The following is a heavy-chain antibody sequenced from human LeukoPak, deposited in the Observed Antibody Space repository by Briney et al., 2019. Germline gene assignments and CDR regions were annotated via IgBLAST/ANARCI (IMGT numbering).Heavy chain of an antibody. D-gene: IGHD1-26*01. V-gene: IGHV3-30*17. CDR2: ISYDGSNK. CDR3: ARDPGVGAGDDDYWTHY. J-gene: IGHJ4*02. CDR1: GCTFSSYA. Sequence: GSPLRLSCASSGCTFSSYAMRGVRQARDKGVEWVAVISYDGSNKYYADSVKARFTISRDNSNSPLYLQMNSVRAEDTAVYYCARDPGVGAGDDDYWTHYWGQGTRVTVPS.